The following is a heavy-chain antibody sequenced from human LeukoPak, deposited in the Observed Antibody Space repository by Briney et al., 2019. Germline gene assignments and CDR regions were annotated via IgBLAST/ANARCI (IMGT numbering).Heavy chain of an antibody. CDR2: INGDGSTT. CDR3: ATGSGSYYDS. J-gene: IGHJ4*02. V-gene: IGHV3-74*01. Sequence: PGGSLRLSCEASTFTFSTYWMHWVRQAPGKGLVWVSYINGDGSTTNYADSVKGRLTISRDNAKNTLYLQMNSPRAEDMAVYYCATGSGSYYDSWGLGTLVTVSS. D-gene: IGHD3-10*01. CDR1: TFTFSTYW.